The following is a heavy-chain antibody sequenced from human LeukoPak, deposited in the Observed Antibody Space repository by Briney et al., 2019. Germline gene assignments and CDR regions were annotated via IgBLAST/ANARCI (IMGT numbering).Heavy chain of an antibody. CDR1: GGSISSGSYY. D-gene: IGHD6-13*01. Sequence: SETLSLTCTVSGGSISSGSYYWGWFRQPPGKGLEWMGRIYTGGSTNYNPSLKSRVTISVDTSKNQFSLKLSAVTAADTAVYYCARDRIAAALDYYMDVWGKGTTVTVSS. CDR2: IYTGGST. V-gene: IGHV4-61*02. J-gene: IGHJ6*03. CDR3: ARDRIAAALDYYMDV.